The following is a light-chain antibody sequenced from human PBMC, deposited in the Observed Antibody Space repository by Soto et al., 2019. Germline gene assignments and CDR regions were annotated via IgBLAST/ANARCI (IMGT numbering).Light chain of an antibody. CDR2: VNSDGSH. V-gene: IGLV4-69*01. J-gene: IGLJ1*01. Sequence: QLVLTQSPSASASLGASVKLTCTLSSGHTNYAIAWHQQQPEKGPRYLMKVNSDGSHRKGDGIPDRFSGSSSGAQRYLTISSLQSEEVADYFCQTWGTGIRVFGTGPKVTVL. CDR1: SGHTNYA. CDR3: QTWGTGIRV.